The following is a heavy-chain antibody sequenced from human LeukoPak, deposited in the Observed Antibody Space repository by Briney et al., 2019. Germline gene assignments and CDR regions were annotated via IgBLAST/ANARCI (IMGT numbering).Heavy chain of an antibody. V-gene: IGHV4-39*01. CDR2: IYYSGST. CDR1: GGSISSSSYY. CDR3: ARHPRVYLDL. J-gene: IGHJ2*01. D-gene: IGHD5-24*01. Sequence: PSESLSLTCTVSGGSISSSSYYWGWIRQPPGKGLEWIGSIYYSGSTYYNPSLKSRVTISVDTSKNQFALKLSSVTAADTAVYYCARHPRVYLDLWGRGTLVTVFS.